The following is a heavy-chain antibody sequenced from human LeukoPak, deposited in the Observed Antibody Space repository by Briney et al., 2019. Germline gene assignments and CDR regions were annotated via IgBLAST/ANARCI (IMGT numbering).Heavy chain of an antibody. V-gene: IGHV3-23*01. Sequence: ETLSLTCAVYGGSFSGYYWSWIRQAPGKGLEWVSAISGSGGSTYYADSVKGRFTISRDNSKNTLYLQMNSLRAEDTAVYYCAKEYDSSGYYNYFDYWGQGTLVTVSS. CDR3: AKEYDSSGYYNYFDY. CDR1: GGSFSGYY. D-gene: IGHD3-22*01. J-gene: IGHJ4*02. CDR2: ISGSGGST.